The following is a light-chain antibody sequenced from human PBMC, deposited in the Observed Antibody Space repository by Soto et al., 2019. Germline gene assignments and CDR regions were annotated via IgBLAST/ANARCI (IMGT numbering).Light chain of an antibody. CDR1: HDISTY. Sequence: DIQLTQSPSLLSASVGDRVTITCRASHDISTYLAWYQQKPGKAPKLLIYKASSLESGVPSRFSGSGSGTEFTLTISGLQPDDFATYYCQQYNSPKTFGQGTKVDIK. CDR3: QQYNSPKT. CDR2: KAS. V-gene: IGKV1-5*03. J-gene: IGKJ1*01.